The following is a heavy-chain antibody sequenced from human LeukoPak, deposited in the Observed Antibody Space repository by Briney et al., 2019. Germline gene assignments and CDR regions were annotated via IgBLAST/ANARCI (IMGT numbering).Heavy chain of an antibody. CDR2: IYTSGST. J-gene: IGHJ5*02. D-gene: IGHD1-26*01. CDR3: ARQGSGSYFWFNP. V-gene: IGHV4-4*09. Sequence: PSETLSLTCTVSGGSISSYYWSWIRQPPGKGLERIGYIYTSGSTNYNPSLKSRVTISVDTSKNQFSLKLSSVTAADTAVYYCARQGSGSYFWFNPWGQGTLVTVSS. CDR1: GGSISSYY.